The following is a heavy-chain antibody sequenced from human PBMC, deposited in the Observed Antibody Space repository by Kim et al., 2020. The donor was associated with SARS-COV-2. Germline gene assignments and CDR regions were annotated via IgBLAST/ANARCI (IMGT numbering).Heavy chain of an antibody. V-gene: IGHV3-53*04. CDR2: IYSGGNA. CDR3: ARDYGDFYFDY. CDR1: GFTVSSNY. Sequence: GGSLRLSCAASGFTVSSNYMSWVRQAPGKGLEWVSVIYSGGNAFYADSVKGRFTISRHNSKNTLYLQMNSLRAEDTAVYYCARDYGDFYFDYWGQGTLVTVSS. J-gene: IGHJ4*02. D-gene: IGHD4-17*01.